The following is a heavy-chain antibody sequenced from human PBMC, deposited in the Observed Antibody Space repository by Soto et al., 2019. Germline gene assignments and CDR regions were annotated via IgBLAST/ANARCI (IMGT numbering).Heavy chain of an antibody. CDR2: ITPKTGAT. D-gene: IGHD3-22*01. J-gene: IGHJ3*01. CDR1: GYTFIDHY. V-gene: IGHV1-2*02. Sequence: ASVKVSCKASGYTFIDHYIHWVQQAPGQGLEWTGWITPKTGATKYSQTFQGRVTMTRDASINTAYVHVTGLTFADAAVYFCARAVGRRGLNHAFDVWGQGTLVTVS. CDR3: ARAVGRRGLNHAFDV.